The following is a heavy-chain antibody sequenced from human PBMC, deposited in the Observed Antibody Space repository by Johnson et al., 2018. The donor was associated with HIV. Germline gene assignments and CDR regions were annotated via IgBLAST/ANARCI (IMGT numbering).Heavy chain of an antibody. CDR3: TTGHYYEISGDAFDI. V-gene: IGHV3-15*01. CDR1: GFTFSNAW. CDR2: IKSKTDGGTT. D-gene: IGHD3-22*01. J-gene: IGHJ3*02. Sequence: VQLVESGGGLVKPGGSLRLSCAASGFTFSNAWMSWVRQAPGKGLEWVGRIKSKTDGGTTDYAAPVKGRFTISRDDSKNTLYLQMNSLKTEDTAVYYCTTGHYYEISGDAFDIWGQGTMVTVSS.